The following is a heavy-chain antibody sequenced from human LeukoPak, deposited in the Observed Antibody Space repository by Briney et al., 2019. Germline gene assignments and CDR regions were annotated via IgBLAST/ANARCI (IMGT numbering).Heavy chain of an antibody. J-gene: IGHJ4*02. CDR3: ARQGSISAFDF. CDR1: IGSFSGYH. D-gene: IGHD2-21*01. Sequence: SETLSLTCAVYIGSFSGYHWSWIRQPPGRGLEWIGEIDHSGNTKYNPSLKSRVTISADTSKNRFSLELRTLSAADTAVYFCARQGSISAFDFWGRGTLVTVSS. V-gene: IGHV4-34*01. CDR2: IDHSGNT.